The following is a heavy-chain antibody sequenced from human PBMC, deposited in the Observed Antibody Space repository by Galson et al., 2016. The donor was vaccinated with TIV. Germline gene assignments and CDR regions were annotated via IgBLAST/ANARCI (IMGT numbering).Heavy chain of an antibody. D-gene: IGHD3-22*01. CDR1: GGTFSSYA. V-gene: IGHV1-69*13. Sequence: QSGAEVKKPGASVKVSCKASGGTFSSYALSWVRQAPGQGLEWMGRIMPFFTTGNYAQKFQGRVTITADQTTTTAYMELRYDDTALYFCARDDGSTSGSNFWGQGTLVTVSS. CDR3: ARDDGSTSGSNF. CDR2: IMPFFTTG. J-gene: IGHJ4*02.